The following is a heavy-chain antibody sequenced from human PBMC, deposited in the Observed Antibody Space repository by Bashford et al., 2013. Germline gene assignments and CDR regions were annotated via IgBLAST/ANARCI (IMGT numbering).Heavy chain of an antibody. V-gene: IGHV4-31*03. D-gene: IGHD2-2*03. J-gene: IGHJ5*02. CDR1: GGSISSGGYY. CDR3: ARKPASGYCSSTSCPNWFDP. CDR2: IYYSGST. Sequence: SETLSLTCTVSGGSISSGGYYWSWIRQHPGKGLEWIGYIYYSGSTYYNPSLKSRVTISVDTSKNQFSLKLSSVTAADTAVYYCARKPASGYCSSTSCPNWFDPWAREPWSPSPQ.